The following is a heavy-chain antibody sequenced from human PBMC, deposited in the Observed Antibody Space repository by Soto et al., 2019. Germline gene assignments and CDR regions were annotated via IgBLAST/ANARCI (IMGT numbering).Heavy chain of an antibody. CDR2: INHSGST. D-gene: IGHD6-13*01. V-gene: IGHV4-34*01. CDR3: ARGGSSSSKHWFYYYYGMDV. CDR1: GGSFRGYY. J-gene: IGHJ6*02. Sequence: SETLSLTCAVYGGSFRGYYWSWIRQPPGKGLEWIGEINHSGSTNYNPSLKSRVTISVDTSKNQFSLKLSSVTAADTAVYYCARGGSSSSKHWFYYYYGMDVWGQGTTVT.